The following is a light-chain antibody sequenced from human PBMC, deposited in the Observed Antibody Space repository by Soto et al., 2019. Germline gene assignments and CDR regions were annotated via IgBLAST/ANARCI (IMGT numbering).Light chain of an antibody. CDR1: QSLSTNY. V-gene: IGKV3-20*01. CDR3: QQYAYSPPHT. J-gene: IGKJ2*01. CDR2: GSS. Sequence: EIVVTHSPGTLSLSPGERATLSCRASQSLSTNYFAWYQQNPGQAPRLLIHGSSSRATGIPDRFRGSGSGTDFTLTISRLEPEDFAVYYCQQYAYSPPHTFGQGTKVDIK.